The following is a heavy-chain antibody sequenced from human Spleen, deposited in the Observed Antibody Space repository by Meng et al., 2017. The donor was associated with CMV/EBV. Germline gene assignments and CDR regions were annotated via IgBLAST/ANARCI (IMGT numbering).Heavy chain of an antibody. Sequence: ASVKVSCKASGYTFTGYYMDWVRQAPGQGLEWVGWINPKSDDTKYAQKFQGRVTMTRDTSITTAYMEVKRLRPDDTAVYYCARGLGYSSGSFSRRDGDYYFYGMVVWGQGTTVTVSS. D-gene: IGHD3-10*01. CDR2: INPKSDDT. J-gene: IGHJ6*02. V-gene: IGHV1-2*02. CDR1: GYTFTGYY. CDR3: ARGLGYSSGSFSRRDGDYYFYGMVV.